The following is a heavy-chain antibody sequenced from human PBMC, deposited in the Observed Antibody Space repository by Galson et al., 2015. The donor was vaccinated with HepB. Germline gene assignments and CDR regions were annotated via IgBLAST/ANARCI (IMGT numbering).Heavy chain of an antibody. V-gene: IGHV1-46*03. CDR3: AREDIRSGIRHWFDP. Sequence: SVKVSCKASGYTFTSYYMHWVRQAPGQGLEWMGIINPSGGSTSYTQKFQGRVTMTRDTSTSTVYMELSSLRSEDTAAYYCAREDIRSGIRHWFDPWGQGTLVTVSS. CDR1: GYTFTSYY. D-gene: IGHD2-15*01. CDR2: INPSGGST. J-gene: IGHJ5*02.